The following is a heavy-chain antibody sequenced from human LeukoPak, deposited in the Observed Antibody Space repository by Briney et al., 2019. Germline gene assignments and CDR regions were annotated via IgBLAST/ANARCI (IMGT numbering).Heavy chain of an antibody. D-gene: IGHD3-9*01. CDR1: GSTFSTYV. Sequence: GGSLRLSCAASGSTFSTYVMSWVRQAPGEGLDWVATISSGGNTYYADSVKGRFTISRDNPKNTLYLQMNSLRAEDTAVYYCAKWGDYDILTGYYDSDYWGQGTLVTVSS. CDR3: AKWGDYDILTGYYDSDY. V-gene: IGHV3-23*01. CDR2: ISSGGNT. J-gene: IGHJ4*02.